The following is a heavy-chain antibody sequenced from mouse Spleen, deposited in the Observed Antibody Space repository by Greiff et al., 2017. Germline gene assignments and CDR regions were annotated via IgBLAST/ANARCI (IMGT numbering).Heavy chain of an antibody. V-gene: IGHV1-59*01. J-gene: IGHJ4*01. CDR3: ARNGPMDY. Sequence: VQLQQPGAELVRPGTSVKLSCKASGYTFTSYWMHWVKQRPGQGLEWIGVIDPSDSYTNYNQKFKGKATLTVDTSSSTAYMQLSSLTSEDSAVYYCARNGPMDYWGQGTSVTVSS. CDR2: IDPSDSYT. CDR1: GYTFTSYW. D-gene: IGHD1-2*01.